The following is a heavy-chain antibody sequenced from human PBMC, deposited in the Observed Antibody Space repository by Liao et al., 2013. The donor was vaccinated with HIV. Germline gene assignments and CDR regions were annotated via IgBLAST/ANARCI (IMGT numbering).Heavy chain of an antibody. D-gene: IGHD3-22*01. CDR3: ARGHYYDSSGYSD. CDR2: INHSGST. J-gene: IGHJ4*02. V-gene: IGHV4-34*01. Sequence: QVQLQQWGAGLLKPSETLSLTCAVYGGSFSGYYWSWIRQPPGKGLEWIGEINHSGSTNYNPSLKSRVTISVDTSKNQFSLKLSSVTAADTAVYYCARGHYYDSSGYSDWGRGNPGHRLL. CDR1: GGSFSGYY.